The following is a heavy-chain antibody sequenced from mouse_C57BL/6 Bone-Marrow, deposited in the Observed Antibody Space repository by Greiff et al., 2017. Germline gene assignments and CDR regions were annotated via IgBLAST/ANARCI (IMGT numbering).Heavy chain of an antibody. Sequence: VQLQQSGAELMKPGASVTLSCKATGYTFTGYWIEWVKQRPGHGLEWIGEILPGSGSPTYNEKFKGKATFTADKSANTAYMQLSSLKTADSAIYDWARMETAQAPFAYWGQGTLVTVSA. CDR3: ARMETAQAPFAY. CDR1: GYTFTGYW. V-gene: IGHV1-9*01. CDR2: ILPGSGSP. D-gene: IGHD3-2*02. J-gene: IGHJ3*01.